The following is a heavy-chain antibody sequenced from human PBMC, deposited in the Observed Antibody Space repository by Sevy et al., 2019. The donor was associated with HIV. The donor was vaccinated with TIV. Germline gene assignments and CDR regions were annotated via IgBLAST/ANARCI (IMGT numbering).Heavy chain of an antibody. V-gene: IGHV3-33*01. J-gene: IGHJ4*02. CDR2: IWYDGSNK. D-gene: IGHD3-16*01. CDR1: GFTFSSYG. Sequence: GGSLRLSCAASGFTFSSYGMHWVRQAPGKGLEWVAVIWYDGSNKYYADSVKGRFTISRDNSKNTLYLQMNSLRAEDTAVYYCARGPLSGEGGDYWGQGTLVTVSS. CDR3: ARGPLSGEGGDY.